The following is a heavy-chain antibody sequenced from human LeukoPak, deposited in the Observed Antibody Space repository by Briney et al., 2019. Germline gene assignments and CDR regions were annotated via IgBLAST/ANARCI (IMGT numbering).Heavy chain of an antibody. Sequence: GGSLRLSCEASGFISSSHWLTWVRQAPGKGLEWVANIKEDGNDRYYLDSVKGRFTISRDNAKNSMSLQMKRLRAVDTAVYYCALYDSVYGGLDYWGQGTLVTVSS. CDR1: GFISSSHW. D-gene: IGHD5/OR15-5a*01. CDR3: ALYDSVYGGLDY. CDR2: IKEDGNDR. V-gene: IGHV3-7*01. J-gene: IGHJ4*02.